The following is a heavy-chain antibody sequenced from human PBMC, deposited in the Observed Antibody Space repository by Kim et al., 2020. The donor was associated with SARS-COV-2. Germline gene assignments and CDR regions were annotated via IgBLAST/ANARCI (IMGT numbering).Heavy chain of an antibody. CDR1: GFTFNKAW. V-gene: IGHV3-15*01. D-gene: IGHD6-13*01. Sequence: GGSLRLSCAASGFTFNKAWMNWVRQAPGKGLEWVGLIKSETDGGTTDYATPVKGRFTISRDDSESTLYLQMNSLKTEDTAVYYCTTARSAAGGHYYYYGMEVWGQGTTVTVSS. J-gene: IGHJ6*02. CDR2: IKSETDGGTT. CDR3: TTARSAAGGHYYYYGMEV.